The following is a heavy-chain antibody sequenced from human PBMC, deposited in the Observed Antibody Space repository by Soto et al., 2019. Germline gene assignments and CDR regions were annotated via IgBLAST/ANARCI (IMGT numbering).Heavy chain of an antibody. CDR1: GFSFSIYA. D-gene: IGHD3-22*01. V-gene: IGHV3-23*01. CDR2: ISGGGGST. CDR3: AKDPTSYDSSAQFDS. J-gene: IGHJ4*02. Sequence: PGGSRRLSCAASGFSFSIYAMNWVRQAPGKGLEWVSGISGGGGSTYYADSVKGRFTISRDNSKNTLYLQMNSLRVEDTAVYYCAKDPTSYDSSAQFDSWGQGTLVTVSS.